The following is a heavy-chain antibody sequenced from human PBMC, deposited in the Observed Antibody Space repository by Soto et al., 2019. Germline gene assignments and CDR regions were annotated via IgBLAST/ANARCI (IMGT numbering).Heavy chain of an antibody. CDR1: GGSISSSSYY. CDR2: IYYSGST. D-gene: IGHD3-16*01. Sequence: SETLSLTCTVSGGSISSSSYYWGWIRQPPGEGLEWIGSIYYSGSTYYNLSLKSRVTISVDTSKNQFSLKLSSVTAADTAVYYCARRGIRYYYYYYGMDVWGQGTTVTVSS. J-gene: IGHJ6*02. V-gene: IGHV4-39*01. CDR3: ARRGIRYYYYYYGMDV.